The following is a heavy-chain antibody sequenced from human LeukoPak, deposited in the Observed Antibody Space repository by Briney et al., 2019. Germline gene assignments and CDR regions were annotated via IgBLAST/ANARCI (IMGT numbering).Heavy chain of an antibody. J-gene: IGHJ3*02. Sequence: PGGSLRLSCSASGFTFSSYAMHWVRQAPGKGLEYVSAISSNGGSTYYADSVKGRFTISRDIGRNALYLQMNSLRDEDTAVYYCARGGGGSYADAFHIWGQGTVVTVSS. CDR2: ISSNGGST. V-gene: IGHV3-64*04. CDR3: ARGGGGSYADAFHI. CDR1: GFTFSSYA. D-gene: IGHD3-16*01.